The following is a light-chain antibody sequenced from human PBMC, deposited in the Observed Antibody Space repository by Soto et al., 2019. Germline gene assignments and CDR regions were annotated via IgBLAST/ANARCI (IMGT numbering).Light chain of an antibody. V-gene: IGLV2-8*01. CDR2: DVI. CDR1: SSDIGGNNF. Sequence: QSALTQPPSASGSPGQSVTISCTGTSSDIGGNNFVSWYQHHPGKAPKLMLYDVIKRPSGVPARFSGSKSGNTASLTVSGLQAEDEADYYCSSYGGSNNFVVFGGGTKRTVL. CDR3: SSYGGSNNFVV. J-gene: IGLJ2*01.